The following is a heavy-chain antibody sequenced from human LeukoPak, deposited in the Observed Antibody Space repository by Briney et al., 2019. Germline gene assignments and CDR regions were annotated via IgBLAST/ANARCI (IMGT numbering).Heavy chain of an antibody. V-gene: IGHV4-34*01. CDR1: GGSFSGYY. J-gene: IGHJ6*03. CDR3: ARVADYSNYDYYYYMDV. Sequence: SETLSLTCAVYGGSFSGYYWSWIRQPPGKGLEWIGEINHSGSTNYNPSLKSRVTIPVDTSKNQFSLKLSSVTAADTAVYYCARVADYSNYDYYYYMDVWGKGTTVTVSS. CDR2: INHSGST. D-gene: IGHD4-11*01.